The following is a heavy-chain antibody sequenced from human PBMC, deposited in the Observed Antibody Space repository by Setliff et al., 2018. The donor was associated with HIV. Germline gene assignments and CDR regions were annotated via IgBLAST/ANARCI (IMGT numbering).Heavy chain of an antibody. CDR3: ARGLSFYDPGGFDY. Sequence: PSETLSLTCTVSGGSISSSDYYWGWIRQPPGKGLEWIGSIYYTGRSFHNPSLNSRVTISVDTSKNQFSLKLSSVTAADTAVYYCARGLSFYDPGGFDYWGQGTLVTVSS. CDR2: IYYTGRS. CDR1: GGSISSSDYY. D-gene: IGHD3-22*01. V-gene: IGHV4-39*07. J-gene: IGHJ4*02.